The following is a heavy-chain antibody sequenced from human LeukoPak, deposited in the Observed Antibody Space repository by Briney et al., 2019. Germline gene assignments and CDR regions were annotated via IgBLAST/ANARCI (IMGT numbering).Heavy chain of an antibody. D-gene: IGHD1-26*01. CDR3: ARDRGIVGTTPVYYFDY. CDR1: GGSISSSLSY. J-gene: IGHJ4*02. CDR2: IYYSGGT. V-gene: IGHV4-39*07. Sequence: SETLSLTCTVSGGSISSSLSYWVWIRQPPGKELDWIGSIYYSGGTFYNPSLKSRVTISVDTSNNQFSLKLSSVTAADTAVYYCARDRGIVGTTPVYYFDYWGQGTLVTVSS.